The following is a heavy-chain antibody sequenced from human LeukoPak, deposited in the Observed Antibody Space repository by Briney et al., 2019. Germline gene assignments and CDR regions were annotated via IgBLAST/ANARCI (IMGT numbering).Heavy chain of an antibody. J-gene: IGHJ5*02. Sequence: SETLSLTCTVPGGSISSYYWSWIRQPPGKGLEWIGYIYYSGSTNYNPSLKSRVTISVDTSKNQFSLKLSSVTAADTAVYYCARHQLGRNWFDPWGQGTLVTVSS. D-gene: IGHD1-26*01. CDR3: ARHQLGRNWFDP. CDR2: IYYSGST. V-gene: IGHV4-59*08. CDR1: GGSISSYY.